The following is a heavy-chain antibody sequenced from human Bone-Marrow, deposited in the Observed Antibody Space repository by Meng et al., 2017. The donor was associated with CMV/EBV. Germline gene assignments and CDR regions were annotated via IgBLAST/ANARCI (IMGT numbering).Heavy chain of an antibody. J-gene: IGHJ4*02. D-gene: IGHD4-17*01. CDR1: GYNFISYR. CDR2: INPSSGVA. Sequence: CKASGYNFISYRVRWVRQAPRQGIEWMGWINPSSGVAKCAQKFQNRVTMTRDTSISTAYMELSSLRSDDTAVYYCAGVLFFGDPFDYWGQGTLVTVSS. CDR3: AGVLFFGDPFDY. V-gene: IGHV1-2*02.